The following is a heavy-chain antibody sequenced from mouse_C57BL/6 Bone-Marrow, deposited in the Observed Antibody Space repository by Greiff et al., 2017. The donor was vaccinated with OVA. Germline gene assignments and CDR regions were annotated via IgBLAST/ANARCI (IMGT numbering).Heavy chain of an antibody. J-gene: IGHJ4*01. V-gene: IGHV2-2*01. CDR3: ARRGYDGYMRGNYAMDY. D-gene: IGHD2-3*01. CDR2: IWSGGST. CDR1: GFSLTSYG. Sequence: VQGVESGPGLVQPSQSLSITCTVSGFSLTSYGVHWVRQSPGKGLEWLGVIWSGGSTDYNAAFISRLSISKDNSKSQVFFKMNSLQADDTAIYYCARRGYDGYMRGNYAMDYWGQGTSVTVSS.